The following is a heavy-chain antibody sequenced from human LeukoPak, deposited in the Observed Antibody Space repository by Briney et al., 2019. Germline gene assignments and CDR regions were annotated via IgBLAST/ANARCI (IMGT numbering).Heavy chain of an antibody. CDR2: IKQDGSEK. V-gene: IGHV3-7*04. Sequence: GGSLRLSCAASGFTFSIYWMSWVRQAPGKGLEWVANIKQDGSEKYYVDSVKGRFTISRENAKNSLYLQMNSLRAEDTAVYYCARGLFSSSYWGQGTLVTVSS. J-gene: IGHJ4*02. D-gene: IGHD2-21*01. CDR1: GFTFSIYW. CDR3: ARGLFSSSY.